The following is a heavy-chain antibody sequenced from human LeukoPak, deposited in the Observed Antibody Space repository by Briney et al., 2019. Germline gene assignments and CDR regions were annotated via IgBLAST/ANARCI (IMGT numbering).Heavy chain of an antibody. CDR2: INPSGGST. Sequence: ASVKVSCKASGYTFTSYYMHWVRQAPGQGLEWMGIINPSGGSTSYAQRFQGRVTMTRDTSISTAYMELSRLRSDDTAVYYCARAAVRGVIRNGLDWFDPWGQGTLVTVSS. CDR1: GYTFTSYY. D-gene: IGHD3-10*01. J-gene: IGHJ5*02. V-gene: IGHV1-46*01. CDR3: ARAAVRGVIRNGLDWFDP.